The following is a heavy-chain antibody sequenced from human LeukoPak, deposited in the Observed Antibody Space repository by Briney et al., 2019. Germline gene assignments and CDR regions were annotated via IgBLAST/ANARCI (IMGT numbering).Heavy chain of an antibody. V-gene: IGHV3-9*01. Sequence: GRSLRLSCAASGFTFDDYAMHWVRQAPGKGLEWVAGISWNSGSIGYADSVKGRFTISRDNAKNSLYLQIYRLRAEDTAVYYCAELGITMIGGVWGKGTTVTTSS. CDR1: GFTFDDYA. D-gene: IGHD3-10*02. CDR2: ISWNSGSI. J-gene: IGHJ6*04. CDR3: AELGITMIGGV.